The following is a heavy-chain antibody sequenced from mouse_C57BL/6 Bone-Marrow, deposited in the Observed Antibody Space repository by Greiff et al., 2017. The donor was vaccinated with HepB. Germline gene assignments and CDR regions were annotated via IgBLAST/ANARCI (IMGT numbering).Heavy chain of an antibody. CDR2: IDPEDGDT. V-gene: IGHV14-1*01. Sequence: EVKLMESGAELVRPGASVKLSCTASGFNIKDYYMHWVKQRPEQGLEWIGRIDPEDGDTEYAQKFQGKATMTADTSSNTAYLQLSSLTSEDTAVYYCTTGYGSSLYYFDYWGQGTTLTVSS. J-gene: IGHJ2*01. CDR3: TTGYGSSLYYFDY. CDR1: GFNIKDYY. D-gene: IGHD1-1*01.